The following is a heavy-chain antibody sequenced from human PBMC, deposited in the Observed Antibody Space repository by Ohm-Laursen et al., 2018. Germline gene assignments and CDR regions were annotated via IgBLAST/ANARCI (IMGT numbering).Heavy chain of an antibody. Sequence: SLRLSCSASGFTFSSYGMHWVRQAPGKGLEWVAVIWYDGSNKYYADSVKGRFTISRDSSKNTLNLQMSSLRAEDTAVYYCASLGYCSGGSCLWAFDIWGQGTMVTVSS. D-gene: IGHD2-15*01. CDR3: ASLGYCSGGSCLWAFDI. CDR1: GFTFSSYG. CDR2: IWYDGSNK. V-gene: IGHV3-33*01. J-gene: IGHJ3*02.